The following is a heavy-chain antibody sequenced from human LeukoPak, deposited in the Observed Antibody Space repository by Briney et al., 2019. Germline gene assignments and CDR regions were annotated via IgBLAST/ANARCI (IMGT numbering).Heavy chain of an antibody. V-gene: IGHV3-21*01. D-gene: IGHD6-13*01. CDR3: AIFGYSSSRPLFAVAGRFDY. Sequence: PGGSLRLSCAASGFTFSSYSMNWVRQAPGKGLAWVSSISSSSSYIYYADSVKGRFTISRDNAKNSLYLQMNSLRAEDTAVYYCAIFGYSSSRPLFAVAGRFDYWGQGTLVTVSS. J-gene: IGHJ4*02. CDR1: GFTFSSYS. CDR2: ISSSSSYI.